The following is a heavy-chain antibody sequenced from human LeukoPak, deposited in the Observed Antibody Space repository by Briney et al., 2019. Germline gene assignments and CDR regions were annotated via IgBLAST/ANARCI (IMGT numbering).Heavy chain of an antibody. CDR1: GFTFSSYA. Sequence: PGGSLRHSCAASGFTFSSYAMRWVRQARGKGLEWDSAISGSGGSTYYADSVKGRFTISRDNSKNTLYLQMNSLRAEDTAVYYCAKDQYNWNDAGAFDIWGQGTMVTVSS. V-gene: IGHV3-23*01. CDR3: AKDQYNWNDAGAFDI. J-gene: IGHJ3*02. CDR2: ISGSGGST. D-gene: IGHD1-20*01.